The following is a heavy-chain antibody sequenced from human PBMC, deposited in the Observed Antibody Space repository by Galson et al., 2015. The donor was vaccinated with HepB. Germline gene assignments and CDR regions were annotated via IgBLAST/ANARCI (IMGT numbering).Heavy chain of an antibody. Sequence: QVQLQESGPGLVKPSETLSLTCAVSGGSISSSNWWSWVRQPPGKGLEWIGEIYHSGNTNYNPSLKSRVTISVDKSKNQFSLKLSSVTAADTAVYYCARLQWLVASLEYYFDFWGQGTLVTVSS. CDR2: IYHSGNT. J-gene: IGHJ4*02. V-gene: IGHV4-4*02. D-gene: IGHD6-19*01. CDR1: GGSISSSNW. CDR3: ARLQWLVASLEYYFDF.